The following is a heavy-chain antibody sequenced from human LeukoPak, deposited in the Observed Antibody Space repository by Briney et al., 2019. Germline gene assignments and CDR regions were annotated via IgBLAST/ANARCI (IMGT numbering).Heavy chain of an antibody. CDR2: ISGSGGST. J-gene: IGHJ4*02. D-gene: IGHD6-19*01. V-gene: IGHV3-23*01. CDR3: ASPRPRYSSGWGPFDY. CDR1: GFTFSSYA. Sequence: GGSLRLSCAASGFTFSSYAMSWVRQAPGKGLEWVSAISGSGGSTYYADSVKGRFTISRDNSKNTLYLQMNSLRAEDTAVYYCASPRPRYSSGWGPFDYWGQGTLVTVSS.